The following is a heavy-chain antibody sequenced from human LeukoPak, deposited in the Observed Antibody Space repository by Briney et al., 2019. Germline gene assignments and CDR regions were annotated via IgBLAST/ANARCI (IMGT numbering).Heavy chain of an antibody. Sequence: PSQTLSLTCTVSGGSISSGGYYWSWIRQLPGKGLEWIGYIYYSGTTYYNPSLKSRVIISVDTSKNQFSLNLSSVTAADTAVYYCARAGGGSYYYGMDVWGQGTTVIVS. CDR3: ARAGGGSYYYGMDV. J-gene: IGHJ6*02. CDR2: IYYSGTT. V-gene: IGHV4-31*03. D-gene: IGHD3-16*01. CDR1: GGSISSGGYY.